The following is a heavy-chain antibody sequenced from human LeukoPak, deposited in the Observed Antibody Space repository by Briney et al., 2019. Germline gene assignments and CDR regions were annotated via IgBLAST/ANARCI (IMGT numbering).Heavy chain of an antibody. J-gene: IGHJ4*02. CDR3: ATHIGGCSSSGCYFRGFDY. D-gene: IGHD2-2*01. V-gene: IGHV4-39*01. CDR2: IYYSGST. Sequence: SETLSLTCTVSGGSISSSSYYWGWIRQPPGKGLEWIGSIYYSGSTYYNPSLKSRVTISVDTSKNQFSLKLSSVTAADTAVYYCATHIGGCSSSGCYFRGFDYWGQGTLVTVSS. CDR1: GGSISSSSYY.